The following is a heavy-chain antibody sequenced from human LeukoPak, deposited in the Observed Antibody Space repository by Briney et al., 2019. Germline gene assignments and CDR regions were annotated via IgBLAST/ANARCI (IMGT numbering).Heavy chain of an antibody. D-gene: IGHD3-22*01. J-gene: IGHJ3*01. CDR2: ISRRSATI. CDR3: AREYYDSSGYYSGGAFDV. Sequence: GGSLRLSCAASGFTFNTYNMNWVRQAPGKGPEWVSCISRRSATIYYADSVKGRFTISRDNAKNSLYLQMNSLRAEDTAVYYCAREYYDSSGYYSGGAFDVWGQGTMVTVSS. V-gene: IGHV3-48*01. CDR1: GFTFNTYN.